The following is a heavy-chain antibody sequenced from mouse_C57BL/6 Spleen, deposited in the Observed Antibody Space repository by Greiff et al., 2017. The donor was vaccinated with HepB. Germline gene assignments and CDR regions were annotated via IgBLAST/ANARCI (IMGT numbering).Heavy chain of an antibody. J-gene: IGHJ3*01. D-gene: IGHD2-4*01. V-gene: IGHV1-22*01. Sequence: SGPELVKPGASVKMSCKASGYTFTDYNMHWVKQSHGKSLEWIGYINPNNGGTSYNQKFKGKATLTVNKSSSTAYMELRSLTSEDSAVYYCAVYYDYPPFAYWGQGTLVTVSA. CDR2: INPNNGGT. CDR1: GYTFTDYN. CDR3: AVYYDYPPFAY.